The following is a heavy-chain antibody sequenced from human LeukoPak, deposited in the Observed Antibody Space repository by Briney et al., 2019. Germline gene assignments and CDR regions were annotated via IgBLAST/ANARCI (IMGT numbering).Heavy chain of an antibody. Sequence: PGRSLRLSCAASGFTFSSYAMRWVRQAPGKGLEWVAVISYDGSNKYYADSVKGRFTISRDNSKNTLYLQMNSLRAEDTAVYYCARDPDDYGDYSYFDYWGQGTLVTVSS. V-gene: IGHV3-30-3*01. J-gene: IGHJ4*02. CDR3: ARDPDDYGDYSYFDY. D-gene: IGHD4-17*01. CDR1: GFTFSSYA. CDR2: ISYDGSNK.